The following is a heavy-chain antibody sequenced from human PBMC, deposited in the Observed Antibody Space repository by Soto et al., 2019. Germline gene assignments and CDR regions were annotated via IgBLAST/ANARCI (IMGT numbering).Heavy chain of an antibody. V-gene: IGHV4-39*01. CDR2: IYYSGST. CDR3: ASFLGYCSSTSCSEYYYYYGMDV. Sequence: KPSETLSLTCTVSGGSISSSSYYWGWIRQPPGKGLEWIGSIYYSGSTYYNPSLKSRVTISVDTSKNQFSLKLSSVTAADTAVYYCASFLGYCSSTSCSEYYYYYGMDVWGQGTTVTVSS. J-gene: IGHJ6*02. CDR1: GGSISSSSYY. D-gene: IGHD2-2*01.